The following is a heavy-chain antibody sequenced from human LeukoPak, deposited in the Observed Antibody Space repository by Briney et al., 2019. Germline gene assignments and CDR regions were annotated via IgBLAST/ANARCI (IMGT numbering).Heavy chain of an antibody. Sequence: GESLKISCKGSGYSFTNYWIGWVRQMPGKGLEWMGIIYPGDSDTRYSPSFQDQVTISADKSISTAYLQWSSLKASDTAMYYCARQRFTMRAYAGNWFDPWGQGTLVTVSS. V-gene: IGHV5-51*01. J-gene: IGHJ5*02. CDR1: GYSFTNYW. CDR3: ARQRFTMRAYAGNWFDP. CDR2: IYPGDSDT. D-gene: IGHD3-10*01.